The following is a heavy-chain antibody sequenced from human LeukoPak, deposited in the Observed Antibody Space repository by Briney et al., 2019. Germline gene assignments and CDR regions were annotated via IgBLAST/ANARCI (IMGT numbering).Heavy chain of an antibody. Sequence: PGGSLRLSCAASGFTFSSYGMSWVRQAPGKGLEWVSAISGSGGSTYYADSVKGRFTISRDNSKNTLYLQMNSLRAEDTAVYYCAKGHPYYDSSGYLNWGQGTLVTVSS. V-gene: IGHV3-23*01. CDR3: AKGHPYYDSSGYLN. CDR1: GFTFSSYG. D-gene: IGHD3-22*01. J-gene: IGHJ4*02. CDR2: ISGSGGST.